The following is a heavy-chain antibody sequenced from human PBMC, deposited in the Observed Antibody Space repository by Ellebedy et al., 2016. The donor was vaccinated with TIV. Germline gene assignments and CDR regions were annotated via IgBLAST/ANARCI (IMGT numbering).Heavy chain of an antibody. CDR1: GFTFSRHW. D-gene: IGHD2-21*02. CDR3: STLSDTGY. V-gene: IGHV3-74*01. J-gene: IGHJ4*01. Sequence: PGGSLRLSCAASGFTFSRHWMHWIRQAPGKGLVWLSRINGDGGFTSHADFVKGRFTISRENAKNTLYLQMNSLKAEDTAMYYCSTLSDTGYWGHGTLVTVSS. CDR2: INGDGGFT.